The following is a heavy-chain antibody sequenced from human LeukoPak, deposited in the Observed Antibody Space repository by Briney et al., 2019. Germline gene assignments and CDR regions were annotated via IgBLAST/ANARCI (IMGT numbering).Heavy chain of an antibody. D-gene: IGHD2-2*01. CDR1: GYIFTGYY. V-gene: IGHV1-69*13. J-gene: IGHJ6*03. Sequence: GASVKVSCKTSGYIFTGYYMHWVRQSPGQGLEWVGGIIPIFGTANYAQKFQGRVTITADESTSTAYMELSSLRSEDTAVYYCARGGVPDYYMDVWGKGTTVTISS. CDR3: ARGGVPDYYMDV. CDR2: IIPIFGTA.